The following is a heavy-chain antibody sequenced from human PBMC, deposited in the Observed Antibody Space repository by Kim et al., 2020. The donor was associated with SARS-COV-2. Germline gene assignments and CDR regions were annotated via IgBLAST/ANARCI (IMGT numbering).Heavy chain of an antibody. CDR3: ARGNYADFGGLLHSYFHGLDV. V-gene: IGHV3-30*03. J-gene: IGHJ6*02. D-gene: IGHD4-17*01. CDR1: GFSFRSYG. Sequence: GGSLRLSCSASGFSFRSYGMHWVRQAPGKGLEWVAFISNDGNNQNYADSVRGRFTVSRDTSKNTLSLQMNSLRVGDTAVYYCARGNYADFGGLLHSYFHGLDVWGQGTTVTVSS. CDR2: ISNDGNNQ.